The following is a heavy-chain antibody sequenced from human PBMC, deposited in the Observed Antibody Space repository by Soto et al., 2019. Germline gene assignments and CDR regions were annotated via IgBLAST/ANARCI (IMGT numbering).Heavy chain of an antibody. CDR1: GFTFSSYV. J-gene: IGHJ5*02. CDR2: ISYDGSNK. D-gene: IGHD7-27*01. Sequence: PGGSLILSCASAGFTFSSYVIHLVRQAPGKGLEWVAVISYDGSNKYYADSVKGRFTISRDNSKNTLYLQMNSLRAEDTAVYYCEKDLGPWADNNWLDTWGQGTLVTVSS. V-gene: IGHV3-30*18. CDR3: EKDLGPWADNNWLDT.